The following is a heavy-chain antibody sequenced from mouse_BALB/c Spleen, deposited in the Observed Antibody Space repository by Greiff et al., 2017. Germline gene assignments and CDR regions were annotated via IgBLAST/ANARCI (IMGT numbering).Heavy chain of an antibody. CDR3: ARGTTATPFDY. V-gene: IGHV5-17*02. CDR1: GFTFSSFG. D-gene: IGHD1-2*01. J-gene: IGHJ2*01. CDR2: ISSGSSTI. Sequence: EVQLVESGGGLVQPGGSRKLSCAASGFTFSSFGMHWVRQAPEKGLEWVAYISSGSSTIYYADTVKGRFTISRDNPKNTLFLQMTSLRSEDTAMYYCARGTTATPFDYWGQGTTLTVSS.